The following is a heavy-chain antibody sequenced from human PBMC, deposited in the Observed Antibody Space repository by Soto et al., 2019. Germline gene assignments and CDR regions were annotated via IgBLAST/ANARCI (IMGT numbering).Heavy chain of an antibody. Sequence: LKISCKGSGYSFTTYWIAWVRQMPGRGLEWMGIIYPADSDTRYSPSFQGQVTISADKSISTAYLQWSSLKASDTAMYYCARSHCSGGSCYSEVYYGMDVWGQGTTVTVSS. J-gene: IGHJ6*02. D-gene: IGHD2-15*01. CDR2: IYPADSDT. V-gene: IGHV5-51*01. CDR1: GYSFTTYW. CDR3: ARSHCSGGSCYSEVYYGMDV.